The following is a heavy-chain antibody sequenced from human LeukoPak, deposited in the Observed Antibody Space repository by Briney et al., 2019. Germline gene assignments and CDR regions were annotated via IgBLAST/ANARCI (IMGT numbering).Heavy chain of an antibody. CDR1: GHTVNNYG. Sequence: ASVKVSCKASGHTVNNYGISWVRQAPGQGLEWMGWISADNGNTKYGQKIQDRVTMTTDTSTSTVYMELRTLTSDDTAVYYCARSVNINMRRVDCWGRGTLVTVSS. CDR3: ARSVNINMRRVDC. D-gene: IGHD3-22*01. J-gene: IGHJ4*02. V-gene: IGHV1-18*01. CDR2: ISADNGNT.